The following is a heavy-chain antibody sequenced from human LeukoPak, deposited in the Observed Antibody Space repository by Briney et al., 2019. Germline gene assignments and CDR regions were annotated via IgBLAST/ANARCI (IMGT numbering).Heavy chain of an antibody. CDR1: GFTFSSYV. V-gene: IGHV3-23*01. CDR2: ISGSGGST. CDR3: AKERSRGGDCLDY. D-gene: IGHD2-21*02. Sequence: GGSLRLSCAASGFTFSSYVMSWVRQAPGKGLEWVSAISGSGGSTYYAVSVKGRFTISRDNSKNTLYLQMNSLRAEDTAVYYCAKERSRGGDCLDYWGQGTLVTVSS. J-gene: IGHJ4*02.